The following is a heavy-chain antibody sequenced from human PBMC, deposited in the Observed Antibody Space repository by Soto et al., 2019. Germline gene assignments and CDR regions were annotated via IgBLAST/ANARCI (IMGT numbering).Heavy chain of an antibody. CDR3: ARVPYNWNYVHYYYYMDV. J-gene: IGHJ6*03. D-gene: IGHD1-7*01. Sequence: SETLSLTCTVSGGSSSSYYWSWIRQPPGKGLEWIGYIYYSGSTNYNPSLKSRVTISVDTSKNQFSLKLSSVTAADTAVYYCARVPYNWNYVHYYYYMDVWGKGTTFTVSS. V-gene: IGHV4-59*01. CDR2: IYYSGST. CDR1: GGSSSSYY.